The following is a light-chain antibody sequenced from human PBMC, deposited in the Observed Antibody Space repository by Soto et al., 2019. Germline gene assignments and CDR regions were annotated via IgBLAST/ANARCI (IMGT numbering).Light chain of an antibody. Sequence: DIPMTQSPSTLSASVGHRVTITCRASESISTWLAWYQQKPGKAPKLLIYRASTLENGVPSRISGSGSGTDFNLTISNLQPDDFATYYCQPYKSYSPYTFGQGTKLDIK. CDR1: ESISTW. J-gene: IGKJ2*01. V-gene: IGKV1-5*03. CDR3: QPYKSYSPYT. CDR2: RAS.